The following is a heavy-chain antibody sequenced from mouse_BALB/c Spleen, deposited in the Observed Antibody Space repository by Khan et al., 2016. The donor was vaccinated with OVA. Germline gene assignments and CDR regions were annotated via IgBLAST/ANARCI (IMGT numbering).Heavy chain of an antibody. CDR2: ISSAATYT. Sequence: EVELVESGGVLVEPGGSLHLSCAASGFTFSSFVMSWVRQTPEKRLEWVATISSAATYTYYPDSVKGRFTISRDNAKNTLYLQMNSLRSDDTAIYYGANGNYGWFDYWGQGTLVTVST. CDR1: GFTFSSFV. CDR3: ANGNYGWFDY. J-gene: IGHJ3*01. V-gene: IGHV5-9-1*01. D-gene: IGHD2-1*01.